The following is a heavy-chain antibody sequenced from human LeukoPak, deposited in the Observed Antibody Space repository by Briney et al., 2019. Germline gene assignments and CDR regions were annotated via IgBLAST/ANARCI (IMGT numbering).Heavy chain of an antibody. CDR1: GFTFSSYN. J-gene: IGHJ4*02. CDR2: IRSSSGYI. Sequence: GGSPRLSCAASGFTFSSYNMHWVRQAPGKGLEWVSSIRSSSGYIYYADSVKGRFTISRDNAKNSLYLQMNSLRAEDTAVYHCATVRGGNTRDFDYWGQGTLVTVSS. D-gene: IGHD3-10*01. V-gene: IGHV3-21*01. CDR3: ATVRGGNTRDFDY.